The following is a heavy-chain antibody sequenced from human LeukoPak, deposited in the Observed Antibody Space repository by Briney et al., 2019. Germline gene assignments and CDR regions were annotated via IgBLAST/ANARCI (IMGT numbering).Heavy chain of an antibody. J-gene: IGHJ6*03. V-gene: IGHV4-39*07. Sequence: SETLSLTCTVSGGSISSSSYYWGWIRQPPGKGLEWIGSIYNSGSTYYNPSLKSRVTISVDTSKNQFSLKLSSVTAADTAVYYCAGQYLFQYTDYMDVWGKGTTVIISS. CDR3: AGQYLFQYTDYMDV. CDR2: IYNSGST. D-gene: IGHD2-21*01. CDR1: GGSISSSSYY.